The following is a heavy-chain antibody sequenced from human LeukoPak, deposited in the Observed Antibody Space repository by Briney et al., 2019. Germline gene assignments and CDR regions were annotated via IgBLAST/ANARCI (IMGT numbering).Heavy chain of an antibody. CDR3: ARDREYYDILTGHTHGFDY. D-gene: IGHD3-9*01. V-gene: IGHV1-18*01. CDR2: ISAYDGNT. CDR1: GYTFTSYG. Sequence: ASAKVSCKASGYTFTSYGISWVRQAPGQRLEWMGWISAYDGNTNYAQKLQGRVTMTTDTSTSTAYMELRSLRSDDTAVYYCARDREYYDILTGHTHGFDYWGQGTLVTVSS. J-gene: IGHJ4*02.